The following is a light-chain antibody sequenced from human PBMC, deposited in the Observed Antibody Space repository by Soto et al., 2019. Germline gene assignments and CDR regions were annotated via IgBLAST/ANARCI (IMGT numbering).Light chain of an antibody. CDR3: QTWGTGIQV. CDR2: LNSAGSH. Sequence: QLVLTQSPSASASLGASVKLTCTLSSGHSSYAIAWHQQHPEKGPRYLMKLNSAGSHSKGDGIPDRFSGSSSGAARYLTISSLQSEDEADYYCQTWGTGIQVFGGGTKVTVL. CDR1: SGHSSYA. J-gene: IGLJ2*01. V-gene: IGLV4-69*01.